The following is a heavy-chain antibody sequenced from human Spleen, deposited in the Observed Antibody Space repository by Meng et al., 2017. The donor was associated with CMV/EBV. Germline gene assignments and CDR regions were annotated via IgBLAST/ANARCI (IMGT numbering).Heavy chain of an antibody. CDR3: ARGPNNIVVVPAATYYYYGMDV. CDR1: GYTFTTYF. V-gene: IGHV1-46*01. CDR2: INPTGGST. D-gene: IGHD2-2*01. Sequence: ASVKVSCKASGYTFTTYFMHWVRQAPGQGLEWMGIINPTGGSTTYAQRFQGRVTMTRDTSTSTAYMELSSLRSEDTAVYYCARGPNNIVVVPAATYYYYGMDVWGQGTTVTVSS. J-gene: IGHJ6*02.